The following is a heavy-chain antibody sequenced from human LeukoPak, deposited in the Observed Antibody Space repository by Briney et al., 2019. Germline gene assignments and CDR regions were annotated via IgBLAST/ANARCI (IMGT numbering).Heavy chain of an antibody. J-gene: IGHJ4*02. Sequence: SGGSLRLSCAASGFTFSSYAMHWVRQAPGKGLEWVAVISYDGSKKFYADSVKGRFTISRDNSKNTLYLQMSSLRPEDTAVYYCARDLDTSGYYYGPGDYWGQGTLVTVSS. D-gene: IGHD3-22*01. CDR1: GFTFSSYA. CDR3: ARDLDTSGYYYGPGDY. V-gene: IGHV3-30*04. CDR2: ISYDGSKK.